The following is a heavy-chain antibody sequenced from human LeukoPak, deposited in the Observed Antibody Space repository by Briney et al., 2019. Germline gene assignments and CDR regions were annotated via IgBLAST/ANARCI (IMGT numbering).Heavy chain of an antibody. CDR3: AKPISGGLAVTADWFAP. Sequence: GGSLRLSCEVSGFAFSFFAMSWLRQAPGKGLEWVSTINANSGTRSYAASVRGRFTISRDNSKNTLYLQLNTLRADDTAVYYCAKPISGGLAVTADWFAPWGQGTLVVVSS. J-gene: IGHJ5*01. CDR1: GFAFSFFA. V-gene: IGHV3-23*01. D-gene: IGHD6-19*01. CDR2: INANSGTR.